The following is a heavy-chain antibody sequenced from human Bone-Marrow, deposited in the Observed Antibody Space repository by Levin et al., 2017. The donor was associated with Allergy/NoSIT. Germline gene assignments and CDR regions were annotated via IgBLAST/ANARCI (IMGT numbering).Heavy chain of an antibody. D-gene: IGHD6-13*01. Sequence: LSLTCAASGFTFSSYGMHWVRQAPGKGLEWVAVISYDGSNKHYADSVKGRFTISRDNSKNTLYLQMNSLRAEDTAVYYCAKGWTSGYSSSSPDYWGQGTLVTVSS. CDR1: GFTFSSYG. CDR3: AKGWTSGYSSSSPDY. J-gene: IGHJ4*02. V-gene: IGHV3-30*18. CDR2: ISYDGSNK.